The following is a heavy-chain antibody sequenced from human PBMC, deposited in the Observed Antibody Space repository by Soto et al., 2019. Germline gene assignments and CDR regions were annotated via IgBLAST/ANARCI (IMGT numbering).Heavy chain of an antibody. V-gene: IGHV1-18*01. CDR2: ISAYNGNT. D-gene: IGHD3-9*01. CDR1: GYTFAEYG. Sequence: ASVKVSCKASGYTFAEYGVSWVRQAPGQGLEWMGWISAYNGNTNYAQNVRGRVTMTTDTSTSIAYMELRSLRSDDTAVYYCARDFKRAPRFDSTGIDYWGPGTLVTVSS. J-gene: IGHJ4*02. CDR3: ARDFKRAPRFDSTGIDY.